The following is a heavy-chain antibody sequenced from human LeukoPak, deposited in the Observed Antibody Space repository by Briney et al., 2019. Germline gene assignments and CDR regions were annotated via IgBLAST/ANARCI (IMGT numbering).Heavy chain of an antibody. CDR3: ARAGQWLGQYYFDY. CDR2: IYSGGST. J-gene: IGHJ4*02. Sequence: GGSLRLSCAASGFTVSSNYMSWVRQAPGKGLEWVSAIYSGGSTYYADSVKGRFTISRDNSKNALYLQMNSLRAEDTAVYYCARAGQWLGQYYFDYWGQGTLVTVSS. V-gene: IGHV3-53*01. D-gene: IGHD6-19*01. CDR1: GFTVSSNY.